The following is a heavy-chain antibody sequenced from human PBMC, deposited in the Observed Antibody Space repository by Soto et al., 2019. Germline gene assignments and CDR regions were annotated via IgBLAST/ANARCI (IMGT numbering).Heavy chain of an antibody. J-gene: IGHJ4*02. CDR1: GYSFTGYW. Sequence: GESLKISCKGSGYSFTGYWIGWVRQMPGKGLEWMGIIYPGDSDTRYSPSFQGQVTISADKSISTAYLQWSSLKASDTAMYYCATTPSSSSGYFHYWGQGTLVTVSS. D-gene: IGHD6-6*01. V-gene: IGHV5-51*01. CDR3: ATTPSSSSGYFHY. CDR2: IYPGDSDT.